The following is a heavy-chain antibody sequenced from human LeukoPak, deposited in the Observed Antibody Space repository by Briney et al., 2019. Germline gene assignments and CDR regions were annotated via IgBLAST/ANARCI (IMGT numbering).Heavy chain of an antibody. V-gene: IGHV3-48*03. CDR3: ARREGTAFDY. D-gene: IGHD1-7*01. Sequence: PEGSLRLSCAASGFTFTSYEMNWVRQAPGKGLEWVSYISSSGSPISYADSVKGRFTISRDNAKNSLYLQMNSLRAEDTAIYYCARREGTAFDYWGQGTLDTVSS. CDR2: ISSSGSPI. CDR1: GFTFTSYE. J-gene: IGHJ4*02.